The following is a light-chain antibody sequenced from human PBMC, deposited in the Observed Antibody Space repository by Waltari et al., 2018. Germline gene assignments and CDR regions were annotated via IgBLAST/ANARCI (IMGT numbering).Light chain of an antibody. CDR2: DDT. V-gene: IGLV3-21*04. J-gene: IGLJ2*01. CDR1: NIGSKS. CDR3: QVWDSSSVHVV. Sequence: SYVLTQPPSVSVAPGKTARITCGGNNIGSKSVHWYQQKPGQAPVLVIFDDTDRPSGIPAEFSGSNSGNPATLTISRVEAGDEADYYCQVWDSSSVHVVFGGGTKLTVL.